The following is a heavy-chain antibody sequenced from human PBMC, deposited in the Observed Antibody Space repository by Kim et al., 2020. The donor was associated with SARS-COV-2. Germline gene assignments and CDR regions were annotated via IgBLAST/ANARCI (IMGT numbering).Heavy chain of an antibody. CDR1: GFTFSSYA. V-gene: IGHV3-23*01. Sequence: GGSLRLSCAASGFTFSSYAMSWVRQAPGKGLEWVSGISGSGGSTYYADSVKGRFTISRDNSKSTLFLQMNSLRAEDTAVYYCAKGVGYSSGWYSGNWGQGALVTVSS. CDR3: AKGVGYSSGWYSGN. D-gene: IGHD6-19*01. CDR2: ISGSGGST. J-gene: IGHJ4*02.